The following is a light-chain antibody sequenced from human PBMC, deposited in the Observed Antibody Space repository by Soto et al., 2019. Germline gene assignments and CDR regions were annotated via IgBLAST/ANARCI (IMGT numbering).Light chain of an antibody. Sequence: EIVLTQSPGTLSLSPGERATLSCRASESVSSNYLAWYQQKPGQAPRLLIYGASTRATGVPDRFSGSGSGPDFTLSISRLEPEDFAVYYCQQYGGSPRTFGQGTKVEIK. CDR2: GAS. V-gene: IGKV3-20*01. CDR3: QQYGGSPRT. J-gene: IGKJ1*01. CDR1: ESVSSNY.